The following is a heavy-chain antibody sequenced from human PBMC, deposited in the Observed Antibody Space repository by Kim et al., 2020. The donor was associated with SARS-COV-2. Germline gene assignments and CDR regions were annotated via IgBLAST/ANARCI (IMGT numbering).Heavy chain of an antibody. CDR1: GFTFSSYA. D-gene: IGHD6-13*01. J-gene: IGHJ4*02. V-gene: IGHV3-23*01. CDR2: ISGSGGST. CDR3: AKDKDQLVRPGAFDY. Sequence: GGSLRLSCAASGFTFSSYAMSWVRQAPGKGLEWVSAISGSGGSTYYADSVKGRFTISRDNSKNTLYLQMNSLRAEDTAVYYCAKDKDQLVRPGAFDYWGQGTLVTVSS.